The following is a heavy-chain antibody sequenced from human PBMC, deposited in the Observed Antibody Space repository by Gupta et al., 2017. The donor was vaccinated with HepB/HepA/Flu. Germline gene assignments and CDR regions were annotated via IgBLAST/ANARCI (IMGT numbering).Heavy chain of an antibody. CDR3: ARSEGRYYDSSGTMDV. J-gene: IGHJ6*02. Sequence: QVQLVESGGGVVQPGRSLRLSCAASGFTFSSYGMHWVRQAPGKGLEWVAVILYDGSNKYYADSVKGRFTISRDNSKNTLDLQMNSLRAEDTAVYYCARSEGRYYDSSGTMDVWGQGTTVTVSS. CDR1: GFTFSSYG. V-gene: IGHV3-33*01. CDR2: ILYDGSNK. D-gene: IGHD3-22*01.